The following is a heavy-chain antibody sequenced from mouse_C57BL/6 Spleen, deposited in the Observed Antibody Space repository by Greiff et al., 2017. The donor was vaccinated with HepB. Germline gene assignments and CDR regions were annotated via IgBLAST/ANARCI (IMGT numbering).Heavy chain of an antibody. CDR1: GYTFTSYW. D-gene: IGHD1-1*01. CDR2: IDPSDSET. V-gene: IGHV1-52*01. CDR3: ARDHYYGSPYYFDY. J-gene: IGHJ2*01. Sequence: QVHVKQPGAELVRPGSSVKLSCKASGYTFTSYWMHWVKQRPIQGLEWIGNIDPSDSETHYNQKFKDKATLTVDKSSSTAYMQLSSLTSEDSAVYYCARDHYYGSPYYFDYWGQGTTLTVSS.